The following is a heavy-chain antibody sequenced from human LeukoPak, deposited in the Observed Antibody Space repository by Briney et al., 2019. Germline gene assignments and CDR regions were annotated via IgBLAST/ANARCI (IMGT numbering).Heavy chain of an antibody. Sequence: GRSLRLSCAASGFTFSSYGMHWVRQAPGKGLEWVSSISSSSSYIYYADSVKGRFTISRDNAKNSLYLQMNSLRAEDTAVYYCARARGRSVRDAFDIWGQGTMVTVSS. J-gene: IGHJ3*02. CDR2: ISSSSSYI. CDR3: ARARGRSVRDAFDI. D-gene: IGHD3-10*01. CDR1: GFTFSSYG. V-gene: IGHV3-21*01.